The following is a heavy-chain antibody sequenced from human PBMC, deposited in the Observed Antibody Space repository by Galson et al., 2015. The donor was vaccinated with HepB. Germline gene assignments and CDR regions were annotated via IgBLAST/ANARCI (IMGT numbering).Heavy chain of an antibody. J-gene: IGHJ4*02. D-gene: IGHD3-9*01. CDR1: GYTFTSYA. CDR3: ARDLISQGWLLSYFDY. Sequence: SVKVSCKASGYTFTSYAMHWVRQAPGQRLEWMGWINAGNGNTKYSQKFQGRVTITRDTSASTAYMELSSLRSEDTAVYYCARDLISQGWLLSYFDYWGQGTLVTVSS. CDR2: INAGNGNT. V-gene: IGHV1-3*01.